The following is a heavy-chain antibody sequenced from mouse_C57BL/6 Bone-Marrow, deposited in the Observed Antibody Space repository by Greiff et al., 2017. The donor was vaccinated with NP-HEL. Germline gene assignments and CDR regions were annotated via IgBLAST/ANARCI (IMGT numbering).Heavy chain of an antibody. Sequence: VQLQQSGPELVKPGASVKISCKASGYTFTDYNMDWVKQSHGKSLEWIGDINPNNGGTIYNQKFKGKSTLTVDKSSSTAYMGLRSLTSDDTAVYYCARGDYYGSSGTGNYAMDYWGQGTSVTVSS. J-gene: IGHJ4*01. D-gene: IGHD1-1*01. CDR3: ARGDYYGSSGTGNYAMDY. V-gene: IGHV1-18*01. CDR1: GYTFTDYN. CDR2: INPNNGGT.